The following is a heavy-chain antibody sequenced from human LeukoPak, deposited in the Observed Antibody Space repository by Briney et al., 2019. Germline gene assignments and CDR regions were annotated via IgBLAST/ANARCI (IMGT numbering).Heavy chain of an antibody. CDR1: GFTFSSYA. CDR2: ISGSGGST. Sequence: GGSLRLSCAASGFTFSSYAMSWVRQAPGKGLEWVSAISGSGGSTYYADSVKGRFTISRDNSKNTLYLQMNSLRAEDTAVYYCAKDGRGYYGSGSYFWGQGTLATVSS. J-gene: IGHJ4*02. V-gene: IGHV3-23*01. CDR3: AKDGRGYYGSGSYF. D-gene: IGHD3-10*01.